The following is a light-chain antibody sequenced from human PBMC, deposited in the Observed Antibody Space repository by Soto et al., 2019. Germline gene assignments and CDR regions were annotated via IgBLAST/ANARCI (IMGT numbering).Light chain of an antibody. Sequence: QSALTQPASVSGSPGQSITISCTGTSSDVGGYNYVSWYQQQPGKAPKLMIYEVSNRPSGVSNRFSCSKSGNTASLTISGLQAEDEADYYCSSYTSSSPWVFCGGTKLTVL. CDR2: EVS. CDR1: SSDVGGYNY. J-gene: IGLJ3*02. V-gene: IGLV2-14*01. CDR3: SSYTSSSPWV.